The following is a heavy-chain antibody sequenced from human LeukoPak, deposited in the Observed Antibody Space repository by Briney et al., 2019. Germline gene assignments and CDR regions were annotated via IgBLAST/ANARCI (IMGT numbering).Heavy chain of an antibody. CDR3: AQERSYGNYVSGSYYND. D-gene: IGHD3-10*01. Sequence: GGSLRLSCAASGFTFSSYGMHWVRQAPGKWLEWVAVIWYDGSNKYYADSVKGRFTISRDNSKNTLYLQMNSLRAEDTAVYYCAQERSYGNYVSGSYYNDWGQGPLVTVSS. V-gene: IGHV3-33*06. J-gene: IGHJ4*02. CDR2: IWYDGSNK. CDR1: GFTFSSYG.